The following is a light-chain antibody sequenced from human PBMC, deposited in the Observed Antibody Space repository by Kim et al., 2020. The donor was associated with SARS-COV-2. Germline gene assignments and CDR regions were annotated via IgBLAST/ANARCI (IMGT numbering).Light chain of an antibody. CDR1: QSISSH. J-gene: IGKJ4*01. V-gene: IGKV3-15*01. Sequence: VSQWERVTLTRRASQSISSHLAWYQRTPGHAPMLLMYGASTRATGIPARFSGSESGTEFTLTISSLQSEDFAVYYCQQYNKWPLTFGGGTKVDIK. CDR3: QQYNKWPLT. CDR2: GAS.